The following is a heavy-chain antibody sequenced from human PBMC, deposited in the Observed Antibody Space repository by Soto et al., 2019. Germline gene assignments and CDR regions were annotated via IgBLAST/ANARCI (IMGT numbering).Heavy chain of an antibody. CDR2: IYSGGST. CDR1: GFTVSSNY. CDR3: ARDRVESGYPEYFQH. Sequence: EVQLVESGGGLIQPGGSLRLSCAASGFTVSSNYMSWVRQAPGKVLEWVSVIYSGGSTYYADSVKGRFTISRDNSKNTLYLKMNSLRAEDTAVYYCARDRVESGYPEYFQHWGQGTLVTVSS. V-gene: IGHV3-53*01. J-gene: IGHJ1*01. D-gene: IGHD3-22*01.